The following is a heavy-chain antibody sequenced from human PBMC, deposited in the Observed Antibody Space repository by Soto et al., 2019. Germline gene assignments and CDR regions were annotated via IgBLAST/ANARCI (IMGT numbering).Heavy chain of an antibody. CDR2: ISNDGNSE. V-gene: IGHV3-30*18. CDR3: AKTITTIGVSSTGRGALLDN. D-gene: IGHD3-3*01. CDR1: GFTFSVFG. J-gene: IGHJ4*02. Sequence: QVQLVESGGGVVQPGRSLRLSCAASGFTFSVFGMHWVRQAPGKGLEWVAVISNDGNSEHYADSVKGRFTISRDSSKNTFYLQMNSLSVEDTAVYYCAKTITTIGVSSTGRGALLDNWGQGILVSVSS.